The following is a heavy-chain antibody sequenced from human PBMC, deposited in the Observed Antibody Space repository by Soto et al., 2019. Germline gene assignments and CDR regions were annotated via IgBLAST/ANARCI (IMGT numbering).Heavy chain of an antibody. D-gene: IGHD2-8*02. CDR2: INHSGST. V-gene: IGHV4-34*01. CDR1: GGVPSAFR. Sequence: APEDLFPSYAGSGGVPSAFRWIVFRQPPGTGLEWIGEINHSGSTNYNPSLKSRVTISVDTSKNQFSLKLTSVTAADTAVYYCARDKITGLFDYWGQGTLVTVSS. J-gene: IGHJ4*02. CDR3: ARDKITGLFDY.